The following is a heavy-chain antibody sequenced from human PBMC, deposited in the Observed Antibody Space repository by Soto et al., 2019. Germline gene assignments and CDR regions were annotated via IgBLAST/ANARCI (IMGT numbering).Heavy chain of an antibody. CDR3: ARDLAPKRGLYKWNYGNEGHNDY. J-gene: IGHJ4*02. Sequence: ASVKVSCKASGYTFTSYGISWVRQAPGQGLEWMGWISAYNGNTNYAQKLQGRVTMTTDTSTSTAYMELRSLRSDDTAVYYCARDLAPKRGLYKWNYGNEGHNDYWGQGTLVTVSS. D-gene: IGHD1-7*01. V-gene: IGHV1-18*01. CDR1: GYTFTSYG. CDR2: ISAYNGNT.